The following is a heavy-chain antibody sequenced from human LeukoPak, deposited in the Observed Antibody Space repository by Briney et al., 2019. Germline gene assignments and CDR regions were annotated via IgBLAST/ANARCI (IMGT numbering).Heavy chain of an antibody. D-gene: IGHD3-22*01. CDR2: LKSKTDDATT. CDR3: TTDPHYYDSSGYFFPPLS. V-gene: IGHV3-15*01. CDR1: AFTFSNAR. J-gene: IGHJ4*02. Sequence: PGESLRQCCAAPAFTFSNARRARVRQDPGKGEEWVCRLKSKTDDATTDYAARVKGRFTISRDYSKNTLYLQMNSLKTEDTAVYYCTTDPHYYDSSGYFFPPLSWGQGTLVTVSS.